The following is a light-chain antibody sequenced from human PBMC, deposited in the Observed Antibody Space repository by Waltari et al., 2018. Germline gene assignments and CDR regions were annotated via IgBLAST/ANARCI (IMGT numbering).Light chain of an antibody. J-gene: IGKJ1*01. CDR3: QQYNSYPGT. CDR2: KAS. Sequence: DIQLPQSPSTLSASVGDRVTITCRASQSISSSLAWYQQKPGKAPKLLIYKASSLESGVPSRFSGSGSGTEFTLTISSLQPDDFATYYCQQYNSYPGTFGQGTKVEIK. CDR1: QSISSS. V-gene: IGKV1-5*03.